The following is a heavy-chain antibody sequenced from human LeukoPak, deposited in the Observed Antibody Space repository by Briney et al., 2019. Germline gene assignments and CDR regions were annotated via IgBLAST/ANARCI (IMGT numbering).Heavy chain of an antibody. D-gene: IGHD6-25*01. CDR1: GYTFTSYA. Sequence: ASGKVSCKASGYTFTSYAMHWVRQAPGQRLEWMGWINAGNGNTKYSQKFQGRVTITRDTSASTAYMELSSLRSEDTAVYYCARERRALNWFDPWGQGTLVTVSS. J-gene: IGHJ5*02. V-gene: IGHV1-3*01. CDR2: INAGNGNT. CDR3: ARERRALNWFDP.